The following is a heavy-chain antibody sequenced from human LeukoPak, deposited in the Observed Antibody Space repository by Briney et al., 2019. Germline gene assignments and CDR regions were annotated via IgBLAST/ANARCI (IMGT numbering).Heavy chain of an antibody. D-gene: IGHD6-13*01. Sequence: PGGSLRLSCAASGFTFSSYAIIWVRQAPGKGLEWVSASGRGGSTYYADSVKGRFTISRDNSKNTLYLQMNSLRAEDTAVYYCAKAAGAAAGTLDFDYWGQGTLVTVSS. V-gene: IGHV3-23*01. CDR3: AKAAGAAAGTLDFDY. CDR2: SGRGGST. CDR1: GFTFSSYA. J-gene: IGHJ4*02.